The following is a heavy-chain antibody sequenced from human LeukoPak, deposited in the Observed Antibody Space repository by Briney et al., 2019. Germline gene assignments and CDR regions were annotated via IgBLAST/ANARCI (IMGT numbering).Heavy chain of an antibody. Sequence: SSETLSLTCTVSGGSISSYYWSWIRQPPGKGLEWIGYIYYSGSTNYNPSLKSRVTISVDTSKNQFSLKLSSVTAADTAVYYCARRDRLEPLEVWGQGTTVTVSS. D-gene: IGHD1-1*01. CDR2: IYYSGST. J-gene: IGHJ6*02. CDR1: GGSISSYY. CDR3: ARRDRLEPLEV. V-gene: IGHV4-59*08.